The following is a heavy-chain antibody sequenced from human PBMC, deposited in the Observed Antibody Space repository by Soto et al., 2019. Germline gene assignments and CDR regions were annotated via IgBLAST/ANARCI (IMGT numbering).Heavy chain of an antibody. V-gene: IGHV4-30-2*01. Sequence: PSETLSLACAVSGGSISSGGYAWSWIRQPPGKGLEWIGYIYHSGSTYYKPSLKSRVTISVDRSKNQFSLKLSSVTAADTAVYYCARLQTAPRYGMDVWGQGTPVTVSS. CDR2: IYHSGST. CDR3: ARLQTAPRYGMDV. J-gene: IGHJ6*02. D-gene: IGHD2-21*02. CDR1: GGSISSGGYA.